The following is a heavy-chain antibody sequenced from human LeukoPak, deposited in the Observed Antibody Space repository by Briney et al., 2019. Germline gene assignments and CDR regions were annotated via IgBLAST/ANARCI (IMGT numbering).Heavy chain of an antibody. CDR3: ARGSRLHFSRPTQEPFDT. Sequence: GGSLRLSCGACGFTLSDVWVRGVRQAPGKGRAWGANIRQGRSEIHYVDSVKGRVTISRDNAKNSLYRQMNSLRAEDTAVYYCARGSRLHFSRPTQEPFDTWGPGTLVTVSS. V-gene: IGHV3-7*01. CDR2: IRQGRSEI. D-gene: IGHD6-6*01. J-gene: IGHJ5*02. CDR1: GFTLSDVW.